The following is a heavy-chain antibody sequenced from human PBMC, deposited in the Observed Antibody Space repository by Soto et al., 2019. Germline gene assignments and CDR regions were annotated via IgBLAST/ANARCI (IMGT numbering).Heavy chain of an antibody. Sequence: ASVKVSCKASGYTFTSYAMHWVRQAPGQGLEWMGWINAGNGNTKYSQKFQGRVTITRDTSASTAYMELSSLRSEDTAVYYCARYDFWSGTEFDYWGQGTLVTVSS. J-gene: IGHJ4*02. V-gene: IGHV1-3*01. CDR3: ARYDFWSGTEFDY. CDR2: INAGNGNT. CDR1: GYTFTSYA. D-gene: IGHD3-3*01.